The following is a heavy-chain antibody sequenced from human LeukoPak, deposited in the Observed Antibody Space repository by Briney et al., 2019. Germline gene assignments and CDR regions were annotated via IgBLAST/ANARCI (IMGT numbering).Heavy chain of an antibody. CDR3: AREPLGITGTPYYFDY. J-gene: IGHJ4*02. D-gene: IGHD1-20*01. CDR1: GGTFSSYA. Sequence: GASVKVSCKASGGTFSSYAISWVRQAPGQGLEWMGGIIPIFGTANYAQKFQGRVTITTDESTSTAYMELSSLRSEDTAVYYCAREPLGITGTPYYFDYWGQGTLVTVSS. CDR2: IIPIFGTA. V-gene: IGHV1-69*05.